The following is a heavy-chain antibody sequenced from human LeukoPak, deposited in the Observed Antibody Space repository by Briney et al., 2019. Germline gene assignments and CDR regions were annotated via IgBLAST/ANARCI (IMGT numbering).Heavy chain of an antibody. CDR3: ARRGRAAHAFDI. D-gene: IGHD6-6*01. V-gene: IGHV3-23*01. CDR1: GFTFSSYA. CDR2: ISGSGGST. J-gene: IGHJ3*02. Sequence: GGSLRLSCAASGFTFSSYAMSWVRQAPGKGLEWVSAISGSGGSTYYADSVKGRFTISRGNSKNTLYLQMNSLRVEDTAVYYCARRGRAAHAFDIWGQGTMVTVSS.